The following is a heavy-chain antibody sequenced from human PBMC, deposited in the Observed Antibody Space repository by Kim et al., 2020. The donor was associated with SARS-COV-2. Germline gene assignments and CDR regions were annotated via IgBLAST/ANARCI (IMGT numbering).Heavy chain of an antibody. CDR3: AKEVYYGSGRTNWFDP. CDR2: ISWNSGSI. Sequence: GGSLRLSCAASGFTFDDYAMHWVRQAPGKGLEWVSGISWNSGSIGYADSVKGRFTISRDNAKNSLYLQMNSLRAEDTALYYCAKEVYYGSGRTNWFDPWGQGTLVTVSS. D-gene: IGHD3-10*01. V-gene: IGHV3-9*01. J-gene: IGHJ5*02. CDR1: GFTFDDYA.